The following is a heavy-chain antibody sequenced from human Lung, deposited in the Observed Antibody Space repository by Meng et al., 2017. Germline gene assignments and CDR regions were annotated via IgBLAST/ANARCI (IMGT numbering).Heavy chain of an antibody. Sequence: VQLHNWGAGLLKPSETLSPTCAVYGGSFSGYYWSWIRQPPGKGLEWIGEIIDSGSTNYNPSLKSRVTISVDTSKNQFSLRVTSVTAADRAVYYCVRRTYSSGWYFDYWAREPWSPSPQ. CDR2: IIDSGST. D-gene: IGHD6-19*01. CDR3: VRRTYSSGWYFDY. J-gene: IGHJ4*02. CDR1: GGSFSGYY. V-gene: IGHV4-34*12.